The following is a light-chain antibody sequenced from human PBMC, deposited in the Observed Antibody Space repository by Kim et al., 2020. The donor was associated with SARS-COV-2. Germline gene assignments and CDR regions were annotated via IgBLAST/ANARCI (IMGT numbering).Light chain of an antibody. Sequence: SSELTQDPAVSVALGQTVRITCQGDSLRNFYASWYQKKPGQAPVLVIYGKNNRPSGIPDRFSGSSSGNTASLTITGAQAEDEADYYCNSRDSSGNLVVFGGGTKLTVL. CDR3: NSRDSSGNLVV. V-gene: IGLV3-19*01. CDR1: SLRNFY. J-gene: IGLJ2*01. CDR2: GKN.